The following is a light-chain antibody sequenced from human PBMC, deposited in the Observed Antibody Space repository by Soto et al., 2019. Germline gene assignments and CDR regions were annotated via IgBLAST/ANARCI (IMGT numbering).Light chain of an antibody. J-gene: IGKJ1*01. CDR3: QQYNDWWT. CDR1: QSVSNN. CDR2: GAS. Sequence: EIFMTQSPATLSVSPGESATLSCRASQSVSNNLTWYKQKPGQPPRLLIYGASTRATGVPGRFSGSGSGTEFTLTISSIQSEDFAVYYCQQYNDWWTFGQGTKVDIK. V-gene: IGKV3-15*01.